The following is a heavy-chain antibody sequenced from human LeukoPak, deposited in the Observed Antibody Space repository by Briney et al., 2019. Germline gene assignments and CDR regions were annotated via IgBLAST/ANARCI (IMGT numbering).Heavy chain of an antibody. D-gene: IGHD2-2*01. CDR1: GFTFSSYW. CDR3: ARGPADAPYYFDY. CDR2: INSDGSST. J-gene: IGHJ4*02. V-gene: IGHV3-74*01. Sequence: GGSLRLSCAASGFTFSSYWMHWVRQAPGKGLVWVSRINSDGSSTSYADSVKGRFTISRDNAKNSLYLQMNSLRAEDTAVYYCARGPADAPYYFDYWGQGTLVTVSS.